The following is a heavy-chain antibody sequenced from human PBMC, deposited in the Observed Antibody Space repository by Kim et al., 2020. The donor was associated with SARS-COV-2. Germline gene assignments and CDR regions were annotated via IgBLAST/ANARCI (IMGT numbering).Heavy chain of an antibody. CDR1: GGSFSGYY. V-gene: IGHV4-34*01. Sequence: SETLSLTCAVYGGSFSGYYWSWIRQPPGKGLEWIGEINHSGSTNYNPSLKSRVTISVDTSKNQFSLKLSSVTAADTAVYYCARGRHNLFDLWGRGTLVTVSS. CDR2: INHSGST. CDR3: ARGRHNLFDL. J-gene: IGHJ2*01.